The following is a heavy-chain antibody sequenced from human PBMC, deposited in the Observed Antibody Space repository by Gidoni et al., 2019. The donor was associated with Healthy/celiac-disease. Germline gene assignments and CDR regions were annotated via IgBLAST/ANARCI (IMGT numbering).Heavy chain of an antibody. Sequence: QVQLQQWGAGLLKPSETLSLTCAVYGGSFSGYYWSWIRQPPGKGLEWIGEINHSGSTNYNPSLKSRVTISVDTSKNQFSLKLSSVTAADTAVYYCARSSGSYAEDYWGQGTLVTVSS. D-gene: IGHD1-26*01. CDR2: INHSGST. V-gene: IGHV4-34*01. CDR3: ARSSGSYAEDY. CDR1: GGSFSGYY. J-gene: IGHJ4*02.